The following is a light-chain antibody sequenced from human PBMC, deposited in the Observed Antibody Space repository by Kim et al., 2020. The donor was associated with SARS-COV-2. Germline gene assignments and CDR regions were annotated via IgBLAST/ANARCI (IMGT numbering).Light chain of an antibody. J-gene: IGKJ2*01. V-gene: IGKV3-15*01. Sequence: EIVMTQSLATLSVSPGERATLSCRASQSVSSSLAWYQQKPGQAPRLLIYGASTRATGVPARFSGSGSGTEFTLTISSLQSEDFAVYFCQQYSDWRAFGQGTKLEI. CDR2: GAS. CDR1: QSVSSS. CDR3: QQYSDWRA.